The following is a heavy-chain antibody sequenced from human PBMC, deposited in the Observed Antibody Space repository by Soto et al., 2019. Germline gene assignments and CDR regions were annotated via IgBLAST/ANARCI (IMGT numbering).Heavy chain of an antibody. Sequence: ASVKVSCKASGYTFTSRYMHWVRQAPGQGLEWMGGFDPEDGETIYAQKFQGRVTMTEDTSTDTAYMELSSLRSEDTAVYYCATGLGYSGYAHGYWGQGTLVTVSS. CDR1: GYTFTSRY. CDR3: ATGLGYSGYAHGY. J-gene: IGHJ4*02. D-gene: IGHD5-12*01. CDR2: FDPEDGET. V-gene: IGHV1-24*01.